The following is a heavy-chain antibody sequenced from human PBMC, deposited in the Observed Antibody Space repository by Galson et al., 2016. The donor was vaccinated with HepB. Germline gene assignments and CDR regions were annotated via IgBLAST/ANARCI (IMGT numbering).Heavy chain of an antibody. D-gene: IGHD7-27*01. CDR1: GFTFSSYW. V-gene: IGHV3-7*01. J-gene: IGHJ5*02. Sequence: SLRLSCAGSGFTFSSYWMSWVRQTPGKEMEWVANIKQDGSKEEYVDSVKGRFIISRDNAKSSMYLQMNSLTVEDTAVYYCAREATGGFDPWGQGTLVSVSS. CDR2: IKQDGSKE. CDR3: AREATGGFDP.